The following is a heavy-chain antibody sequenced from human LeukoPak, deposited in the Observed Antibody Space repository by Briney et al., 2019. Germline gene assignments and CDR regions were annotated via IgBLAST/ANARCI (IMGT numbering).Heavy chain of an antibody. CDR2: IRSKAYGGST. Sequence: PPGGSLRLSCTASGFTFGDYAMSWVRQAPGKGLEWVGSIRSKAYGGSTEYAASVKGRFTISRDDSTSIAYLQMNSLKTEDTAVYYCTRERYDSSGYYLVLLFDYWGQGTLVTVSS. CDR1: GFTFGDYA. J-gene: IGHJ4*02. V-gene: IGHV3-49*04. D-gene: IGHD3-22*01. CDR3: TRERYDSSGYYLVLLFDY.